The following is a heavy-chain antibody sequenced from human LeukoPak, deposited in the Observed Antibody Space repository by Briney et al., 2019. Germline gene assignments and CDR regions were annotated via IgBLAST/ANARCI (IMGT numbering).Heavy chain of an antibody. J-gene: IGHJ5*02. Sequence: PGGSLRLSCVASELIFSDFSMTWVRHSRGKGPEWVATIKKDGSEKYYVDSVKGRFTISRDNAKNSLYLEMSSLRAEDTAEYYCAKDDYQGYDSGDAPRFDPWGQGTLVTVSS. V-gene: IGHV3-7*01. CDR3: AKDDYQGYDSGDAPRFDP. D-gene: IGHD3-22*01. CDR1: ELIFSDFS. CDR2: IKKDGSEK.